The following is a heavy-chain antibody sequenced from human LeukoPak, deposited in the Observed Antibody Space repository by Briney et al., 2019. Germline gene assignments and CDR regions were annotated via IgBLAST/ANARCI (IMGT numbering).Heavy chain of an antibody. J-gene: IGHJ3*01. V-gene: IGHV4-59*01. CDR1: GGSINTYF. CDR3: ARDGSSFDGRGSFDAFDV. CDR2: ISTSGGT. Sequence: PSETLSLTCTVSGGSINTYFWSWIRQAPGKGLEWIGFISTSGGTKHNPSLKSRVTISVDTSKNQFSLKLTSLTAADTALYFCARDGSSFDGRGSFDAFDVWGRGTMVIVSS. D-gene: IGHD3-9*01.